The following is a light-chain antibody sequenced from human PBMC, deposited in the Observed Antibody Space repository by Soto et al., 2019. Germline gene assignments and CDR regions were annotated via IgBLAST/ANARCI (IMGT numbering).Light chain of an antibody. J-gene: IGKJ1*01. CDR2: AAS. CDR1: QDIDTY. CDR3: QQSYRTPLS. V-gene: IGKV1-39*01. Sequence: DLQRTQSPSSLAESVGDRVTITCRASQDIDTYLNWYQQKPGKAPKLRIYAASSLQSGVPSRFSGSGSGTDFTLTISRLQPEDFATYYCQQSYRTPLSFGQGTKVEIK.